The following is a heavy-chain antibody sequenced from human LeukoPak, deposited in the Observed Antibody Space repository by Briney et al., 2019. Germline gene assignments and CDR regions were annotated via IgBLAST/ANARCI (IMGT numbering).Heavy chain of an antibody. J-gene: IGHJ6*02. V-gene: IGHV3-30*18. CDR2: ISYDGSNK. CDR3: AKDREGRRWLQLSEGDMDV. CDR1: GFTFSSYG. D-gene: IGHD5-24*01. Sequence: PGRSLRLSCAASGFTFSSYGMHWVRQAPGKGLEWVAVISYDGSNKYYADSVKGRFTISRDNSKNTLYLQMNSLRAEDTAVYYCAKDREGRRWLQLSEGDMDVWGQGTTVTVSS.